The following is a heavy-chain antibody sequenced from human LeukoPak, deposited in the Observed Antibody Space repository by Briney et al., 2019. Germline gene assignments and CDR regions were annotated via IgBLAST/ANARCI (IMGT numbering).Heavy chain of an antibody. CDR1: GFSISSDDC. Sequence: SETLSLTCLVSGFSISSDDCWGWIRPPPGKGLEWIGSISNRGSPYYNPSLKSRVTISVDTSKNQFSLKLSSVTAADTAVYYCARDELGIDYWGQGTLVTVSS. CDR2: ISNRGSP. V-gene: IGHV4-38-2*02. J-gene: IGHJ4*02. CDR3: ARDELGIDY. D-gene: IGHD3-3*02.